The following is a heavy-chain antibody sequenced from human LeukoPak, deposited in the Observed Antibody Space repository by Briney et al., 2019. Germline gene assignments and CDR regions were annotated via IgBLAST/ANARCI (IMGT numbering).Heavy chain of an antibody. J-gene: IGHJ4*02. CDR1: GFIFSDYY. D-gene: IGHD6-13*01. CDR3: ARVGSIAAAGTPDY. CDR2: ISGSGGDT. Sequence: GGSLRLSGAASGFIFSDYYMTWIRQAPGKGLEWLSYISGSGGDTNYADSVKGRFTTSRDNAKNSLYLQMNSLRAEDTAVYYCARVGSIAAAGTPDYWGQGTLVTVSS. V-gene: IGHV3-11*06.